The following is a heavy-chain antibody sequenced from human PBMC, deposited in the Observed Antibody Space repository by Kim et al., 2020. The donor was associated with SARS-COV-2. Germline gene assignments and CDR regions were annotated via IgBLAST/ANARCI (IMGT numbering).Heavy chain of an antibody. Sequence: GGSVKGPFTISRDNSRDTLFLQMNSLRAEDTAIYYCAKHPTASCYTGLDYWGQGTLVTVSS. V-gene: IGHV3-23*02. CDR3: AKHPTASCYTGLDY. D-gene: IGHD2-2*02. J-gene: IGHJ4*02.